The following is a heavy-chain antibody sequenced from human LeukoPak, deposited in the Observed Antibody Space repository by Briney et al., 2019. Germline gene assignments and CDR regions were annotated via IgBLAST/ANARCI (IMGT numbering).Heavy chain of an antibody. D-gene: IGHD2-15*01. V-gene: IGHV3-7*01. J-gene: IGHJ4*02. CDR1: GLTITTHW. Sequence: PGGSLRLSCAAPGLTITTHWMTWVRQAPEKGLEWVATIEQDGTKEYYVDSVKGRFTISRDNAKNSLYLQMNSLRAEDTAVYYCARGTFLAASDFDYWGQGTLVTVSS. CDR3: ARGTFLAASDFDY. CDR2: IEQDGTKE.